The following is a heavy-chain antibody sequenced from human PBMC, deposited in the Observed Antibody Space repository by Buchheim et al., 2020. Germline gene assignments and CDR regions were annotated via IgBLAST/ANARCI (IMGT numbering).Heavy chain of an antibody. J-gene: IGHJ6*03. V-gene: IGHV3-21*01. CDR3: ARGYCSTTSCYTREESMDV. CDR2: ISSTSAKI. D-gene: IGHD2-2*02. CDR1: GFTFSSYT. Sequence: EVQLVKSGGGLVKPGGSLRLSCAASGFTFSSYTMNWARQAPGEGLEWVASISSTSAKIYYADSVKGRFTISRDNAKNSQDLQMNSLRVEDTAVYYCARGYCSTTSCYTREESMDVWGKGTT.